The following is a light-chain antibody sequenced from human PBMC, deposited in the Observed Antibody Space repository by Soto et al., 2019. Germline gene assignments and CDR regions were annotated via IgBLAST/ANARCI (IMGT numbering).Light chain of an antibody. V-gene: IGLV1-44*01. Sequence: QSVLTQPPSASGTPGQRVTISCSGSSSNIGSNTVSWYQQVPGTAPTLLIYSNNQWPSGVPDRISGSKSGTSASLAISGLQSEDEADYYCASWADRLNGWVFGGGTKLTVL. CDR2: SNN. CDR1: SSNIGSNT. J-gene: IGLJ3*02. CDR3: ASWADRLNGWV.